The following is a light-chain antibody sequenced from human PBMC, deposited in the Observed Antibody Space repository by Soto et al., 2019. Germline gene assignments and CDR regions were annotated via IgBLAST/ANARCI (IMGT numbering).Light chain of an antibody. V-gene: IGLV2-14*01. CDR3: NSYTSSSTLVV. CDR2: EVS. CDR1: SSDIGGYNY. Sequence: SALTQPASVSGSPGQSITISCTGTSSDIGGYNYVSWYQQHPGKAPKLVIYEVSNRPSGVSNRFSGSKSDNTASLTISGLQADDEADYYCNSYTSSSTLVVFGGGTKLTVL. J-gene: IGLJ2*01.